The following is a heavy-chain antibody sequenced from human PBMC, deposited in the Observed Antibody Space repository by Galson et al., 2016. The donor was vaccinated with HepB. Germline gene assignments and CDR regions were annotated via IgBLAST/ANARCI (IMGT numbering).Heavy chain of an antibody. V-gene: IGHV4-4*02. Sequence: SETLSLTCVVSGGFINSTNWWSWVRQTPGRGPEWIGEIYHSGTSNNNPFLSSRFTLSIDKSRNQFFLNLTSVTAADTAVYYCARAAVVPGARMVFDPWGQGILVTVSS. D-gene: IGHD2-2*01. CDR2: IYHSGTS. CDR1: GGFINSTNW. CDR3: ARAAVVPGARMVFDP. J-gene: IGHJ5*02.